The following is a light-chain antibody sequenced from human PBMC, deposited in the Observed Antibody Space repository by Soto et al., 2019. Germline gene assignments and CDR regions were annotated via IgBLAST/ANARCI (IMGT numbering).Light chain of an antibody. J-gene: IGKJ5*01. V-gene: IGKV3-20*01. CDR2: GAS. CDR1: QSVTKNN. CDR3: RQYGSSTPIT. Sequence: EIVLTQSPGTLSLPPGERATLSCRASQSVTKNNLNWYQQKPGQAPRLLIYGASIRATGSPDWFSGSGSETDVTLTISGDVQEDVARNYCRQYGSSTPITFGHGTRLEIK.